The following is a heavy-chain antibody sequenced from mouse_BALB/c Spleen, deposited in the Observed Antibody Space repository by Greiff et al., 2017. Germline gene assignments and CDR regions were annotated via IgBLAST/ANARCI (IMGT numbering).Heavy chain of an antibody. J-gene: IGHJ4*01. Sequence: EVKLMESGGGLVQPGGSRKLSCAASGFTFSSFGMHWVRQAPEKGLEWVAYISSGSSTIYYADTVKGRFTISRDNPKNTLFLQMTSLRSEDTAMYYCARNYGSSYEAMDYWGQGTSVTVSS. D-gene: IGHD1-1*01. CDR1: GFTFSSFG. CDR2: ISSGSSTI. V-gene: IGHV5-17*02. CDR3: ARNYGSSYEAMDY.